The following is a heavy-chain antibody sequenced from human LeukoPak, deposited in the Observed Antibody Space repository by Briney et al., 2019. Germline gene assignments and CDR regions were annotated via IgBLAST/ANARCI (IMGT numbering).Heavy chain of an antibody. J-gene: IGHJ5*02. CDR3: ARAPYGDYP. D-gene: IGHD4-17*01. Sequence: GGSLRLSCAASGFTFSSYSMNWVRQAPGKGLEWVSPISSSYIYYADSVKGRFTISRDNAKNSLYLQMNSLRAEDTAVYYCARAPYGDYPWGQGTLVTVSS. CDR1: GFTFSSYS. CDR2: ISSSYI. V-gene: IGHV3-21*01.